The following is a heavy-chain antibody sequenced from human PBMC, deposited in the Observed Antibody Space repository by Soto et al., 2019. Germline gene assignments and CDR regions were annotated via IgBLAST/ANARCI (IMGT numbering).Heavy chain of an antibody. CDR1: GGSISSYY. Sequence: SETLSLTCTVSGGSISSYYWSWIRQPPGKGLEWIGYIYYSGSTNYNPSLKSRVTISVDTSKNQFSLKLSSVTAADTAVYYCARDIAYCGGDCYWSGALDIWGQGTMVTVSS. V-gene: IGHV4-59*01. J-gene: IGHJ3*02. CDR2: IYYSGST. D-gene: IGHD2-21*02. CDR3: ARDIAYCGGDCYWSGALDI.